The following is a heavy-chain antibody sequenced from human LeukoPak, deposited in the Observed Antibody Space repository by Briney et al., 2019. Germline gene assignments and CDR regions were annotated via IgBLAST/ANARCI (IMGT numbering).Heavy chain of an antibody. CDR2: IYHSGST. CDR1: GGSISSYS. V-gene: IGHV4-30-2*01. Sequence: SETLSLTCTVSGGSISSYSWSWIRQPPGKGLEWIGYIYHSGSTYYNPSLKSRVTISVDRSKNQFSLKLSSVTAADTAVYYCARGYGSGKYYFDYWGQGTLVTVSS. D-gene: IGHD3-10*01. CDR3: ARGYGSGKYYFDY. J-gene: IGHJ4*02.